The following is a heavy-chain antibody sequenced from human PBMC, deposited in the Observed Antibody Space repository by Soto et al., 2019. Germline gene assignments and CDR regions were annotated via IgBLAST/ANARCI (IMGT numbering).Heavy chain of an antibody. CDR2: IYYSGST. J-gene: IGHJ6*02. Sequence: TSETLSLTCTVSGGSISSYYWSWIRQPPGKGLEWIGYIYYSGSTNYNPSLKSRVTISVDTSKNQFSLKLSSVTAADTAVYYCARHEDYYDSSGYQYGMDVWGQGTTVTVSS. V-gene: IGHV4-59*01. D-gene: IGHD3-22*01. CDR3: ARHEDYYDSSGYQYGMDV. CDR1: GGSISSYY.